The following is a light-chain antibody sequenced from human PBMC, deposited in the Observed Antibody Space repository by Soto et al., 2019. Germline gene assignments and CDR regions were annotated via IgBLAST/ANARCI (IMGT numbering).Light chain of an antibody. CDR1: SSDVGGYNY. Sequence: QYVLTQPRSVSGSPGQSVTISCTGTSSDVGGYNYVSWYQQHPGKAPKLMIYDVSKRPSGVPDRFSGSKSGNTASLTISGLQAEDEADYYCCSYAGSYLVVFGGGTKLTVL. CDR2: DVS. J-gene: IGLJ2*01. CDR3: CSYAGSYLVV. V-gene: IGLV2-11*01.